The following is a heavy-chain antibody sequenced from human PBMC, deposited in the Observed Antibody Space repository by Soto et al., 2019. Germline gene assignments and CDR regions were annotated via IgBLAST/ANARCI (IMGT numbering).Heavy chain of an antibody. D-gene: IGHD6-6*01. Sequence: ASVKVSCKASGYTFTIYGIHCVRQSPGQRLEWMGWINAANGDTKYSPKFQGRVTITRDTSASTAYMELSSLRSDDTAVYYCARDRSSSSEGWFDPWGQGTLVTVSS. V-gene: IGHV1-3*01. J-gene: IGHJ5*02. CDR1: GYTFTIYG. CDR3: ARDRSSSSEGWFDP. CDR2: INAANGDT.